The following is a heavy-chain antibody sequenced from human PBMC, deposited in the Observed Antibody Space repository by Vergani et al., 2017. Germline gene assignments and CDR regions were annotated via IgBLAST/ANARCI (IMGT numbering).Heavy chain of an antibody. CDR3: AKVCGSTSCPYGGGAFDV. D-gene: IGHD2-2*01. V-gene: IGHV3-23*01. Sequence: QLLESGGGLIQPGGSLRLSCAASGFTFNSYAMTWVRQAPGKGMEWVSGINNNGGSTYYADSVKGRFTISRDNSKNTLYLQMTDLRAEDTATYYCAKVCGSTSCPYGGGAFDVWGHGTMVTVSS. CDR2: INNNGGST. J-gene: IGHJ3*01. CDR1: GFTFNSYA.